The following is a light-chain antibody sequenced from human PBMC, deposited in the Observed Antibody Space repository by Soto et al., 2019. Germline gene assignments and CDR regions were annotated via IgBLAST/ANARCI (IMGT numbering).Light chain of an antibody. J-gene: IGKJ3*01. V-gene: IGKV3-20*01. CDR3: PQCGSSPLFT. Sequence: EIVLTQSPGTLSLSPGERATLSCRASQSVSSSYLAWYQQKPGQAPRLLIYGASSRATGIPDRFSGSGSGTDFTLTISRLEPEDFAVYHCPQCGSSPLFTSGPGTKVDMK. CDR1: QSVSSSY. CDR2: GAS.